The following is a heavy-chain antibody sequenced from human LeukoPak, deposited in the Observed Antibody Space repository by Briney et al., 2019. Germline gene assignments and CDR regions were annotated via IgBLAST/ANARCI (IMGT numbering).Heavy chain of an antibody. V-gene: IGHV4-34*01. Sequence: SETLSLTCAVDGGSFSGYYWSWIRQPPGKGLEWIGEINHSGSTNYNPSLKSPVPISVDTSKNQSSLKLSSVTAADTAVYYCARELGYCSSTSCYNFWFDPWGQGTLVTVSS. D-gene: IGHD2-2*02. CDR3: ARELGYCSSTSCYNFWFDP. CDR1: GGSFSGYY. CDR2: INHSGST. J-gene: IGHJ5*02.